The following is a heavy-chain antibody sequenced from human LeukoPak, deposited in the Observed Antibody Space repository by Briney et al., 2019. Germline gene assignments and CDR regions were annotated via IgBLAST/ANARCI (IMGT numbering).Heavy chain of an antibody. Sequence: GGSVRLSCGVSGFTFSTYWMHWVRQAPGKGLVWVSRISPDGSATGYADSVRGRFTISRDNAKNTLYLQMNSLRAEGTAVYYCTRDFDAATGYWGQGTLVTVSS. V-gene: IGHV3-74*01. J-gene: IGHJ4*02. D-gene: IGHD3-9*01. CDR3: TRDFDAATGY. CDR1: GFTFSTYW. CDR2: ISPDGSAT.